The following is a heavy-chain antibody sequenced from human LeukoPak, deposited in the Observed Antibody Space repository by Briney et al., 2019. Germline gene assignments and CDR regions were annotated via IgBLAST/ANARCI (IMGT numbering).Heavy chain of an antibody. Sequence: GGSLRLSCAASGFTFSSYAMHWVRQAPGKGLEWVAVISYDGSNKYYADSVKGRFTISRDNSKNTLYLQMNSLRAEDTAVYYCARGTHIVVVVDCGMDVWGQGTTVTVSS. J-gene: IGHJ6*02. CDR3: ARGTHIVVVVDCGMDV. CDR1: GFTFSSYA. V-gene: IGHV3-30-3*01. CDR2: ISYDGSNK. D-gene: IGHD2-15*01.